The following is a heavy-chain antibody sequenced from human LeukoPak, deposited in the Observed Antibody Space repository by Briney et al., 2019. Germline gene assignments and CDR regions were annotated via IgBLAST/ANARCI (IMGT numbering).Heavy chain of an antibody. CDR2: INPNSGGT. D-gene: IGHD2-2*01. CDR1: GYTFTGYY. CDR3: ARGETSSYDY. V-gene: IGHV1-2*02. J-gene: IGHJ4*02. Sequence: GPLVRVSCKASGYTFTGYYMHWVRQAPGQGLEWMGWINPNSGGTNYAQKFQGRVTMTRDTSISTAYMELSRLRSDDTAVYYCARGETSSYDYWGQGTLVTVSS.